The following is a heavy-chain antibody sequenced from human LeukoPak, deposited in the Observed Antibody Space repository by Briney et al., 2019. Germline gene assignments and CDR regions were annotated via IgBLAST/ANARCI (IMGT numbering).Heavy chain of an antibody. CDR1: GDSVSSNSAV. V-gene: IGHV6-1*01. CDR3: ARSGVGIDY. J-gene: IGHJ4*02. D-gene: IGHD2-8*01. Sequence: SQTLSLTRAISGDSVSSNSAVWNWIRQSPSRGLEWLGRTYYRSNLYNDYAVSVKSRITINPDTSKNQFSLQLNSVTPEDTAVYYCARSGVGIDYWGQGTLVTVSS. CDR2: TYYRSNLYN.